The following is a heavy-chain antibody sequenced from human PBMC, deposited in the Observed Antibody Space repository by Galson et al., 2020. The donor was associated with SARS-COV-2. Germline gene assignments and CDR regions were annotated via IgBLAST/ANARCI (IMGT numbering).Heavy chain of an antibody. J-gene: IGHJ4*02. CDR2: ISAYNGNT. CDR3: AIERSTYYYDSSGYDY. D-gene: IGHD3-22*01. CDR1: GYTFTSYG. Sequence: ASVKVSCKASGYTFTSYGISWVRQAPGQGLEWMGWISAYNGNTNYAQKLQGRVTMTTDTSTSTAYMELRSLRSDDTAVYYCAIERSTYYYDSSGYDYWGQGTLVTVSS. V-gene: IGHV1-18*04.